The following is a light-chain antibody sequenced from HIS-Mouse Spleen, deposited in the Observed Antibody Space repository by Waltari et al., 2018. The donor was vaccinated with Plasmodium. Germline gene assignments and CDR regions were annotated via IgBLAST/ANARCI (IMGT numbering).Light chain of an antibody. CDR1: QSISSY. V-gene: IGKV1-39*01. Sequence: EIEMTQSPSSLSASAGERVTITCRASQSISSYLDWYQQKPGKAPKLLIYAASSWPSGIPSRFSGSGSGTDFTLTISSLQSEDFATYYCQQNYSTPWTFGQGTKVEIK. J-gene: IGKJ1*01. CDR3: QQNYSTPWT. CDR2: AAS.